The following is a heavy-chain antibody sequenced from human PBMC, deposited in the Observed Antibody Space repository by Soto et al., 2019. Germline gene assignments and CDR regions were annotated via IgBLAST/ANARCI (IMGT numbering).Heavy chain of an antibody. CDR1: GYTFTSYA. J-gene: IGHJ4*02. Sequence: QVQLVQSGAEVKKPGASVKVSCKASGYTFTSYAMHWVRQAPGQRLEWMGWINAGNGNTKYSQKFQGRVTITRDTAASRAYMELSSLRSEDTAVYYCARSSGYCYVDYWGQGTLVTVSS. CDR2: INAGNGNT. D-gene: IGHD3-22*01. CDR3: ARSSGYCYVDY. V-gene: IGHV1-3*01.